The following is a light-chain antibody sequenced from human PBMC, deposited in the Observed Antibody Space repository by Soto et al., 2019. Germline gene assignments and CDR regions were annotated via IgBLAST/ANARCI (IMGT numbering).Light chain of an antibody. J-gene: IGKJ1*01. Sequence: DIQMTQSPSTLSASVGDRVTITCRASQSISSWLAWYQQNPGKAPKLLIYDASSLQSGVPSRFSGSESGTEFTLTISSLQPDDFATYYCQQYNSYPVTLGQGTKVDIK. CDR2: DAS. CDR1: QSISSW. V-gene: IGKV1-5*01. CDR3: QQYNSYPVT.